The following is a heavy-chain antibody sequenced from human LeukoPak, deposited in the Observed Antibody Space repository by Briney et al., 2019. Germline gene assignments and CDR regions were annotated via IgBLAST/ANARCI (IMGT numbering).Heavy chain of an antibody. J-gene: IGHJ4*02. CDR1: GFSFSSYA. Sequence: RASLRLSCAASGFSFSSYAMCWCRQAPRGRGEGGSGSIGSGGSTYYAASVKGRFTISRDNSKNTLYLQLNSLRAADTAVYYCAKGDGNFDYWGQGTLVTVSS. CDR3: AKGDGNFDY. V-gene: IGHV3-23*01. CDR2: SIGSGGST.